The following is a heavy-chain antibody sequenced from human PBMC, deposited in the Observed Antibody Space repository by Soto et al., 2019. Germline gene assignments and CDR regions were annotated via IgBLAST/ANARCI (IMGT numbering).Heavy chain of an antibody. D-gene: IGHD1-26*01. V-gene: IGHV3-30*03. CDR2: ILQDGDKK. CDR3: VRPRCGAPSCEGRDWFVP. Sequence: QMQLVESGGGVVQPGGSLRLSCAASGLTFSKYAMHWVRQAPGKGLEWVAAILQDGDKKRYADSVEGGFTISRDNSMDTLSLQMSGLRAEDSAVYYCVRPRCGAPSCEGRDWFVPWGQGTLVTVSS. J-gene: IGHJ5*02. CDR1: GLTFSKYA.